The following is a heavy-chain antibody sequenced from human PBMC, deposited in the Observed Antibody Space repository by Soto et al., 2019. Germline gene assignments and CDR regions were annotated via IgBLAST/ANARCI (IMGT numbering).Heavy chain of an antibody. V-gene: IGHV4-31*03. CDR2: TSNSGST. J-gene: IGHJ4*02. Sequence: QVQLQESGPGLVKPSQTLSLTCTVSGGSITSSGYYCSWIRQHPGEGLEWIGFTSNSGSTSYNPSLTRRVTISVHTSTNQLSQTLKFVTAVATAVYYGARGGGSTNVEYWGQRTLVTVS. CDR1: GGSITSSGYY. D-gene: IGHD1-1*01. CDR3: ARGGGSTNVEY.